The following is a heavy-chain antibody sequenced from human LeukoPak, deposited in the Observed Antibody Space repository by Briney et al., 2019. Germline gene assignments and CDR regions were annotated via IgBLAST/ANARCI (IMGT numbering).Heavy chain of an antibody. CDR2: IYHSGST. D-gene: IGHD3-10*01. V-gene: IGHV4-38-2*02. Sequence: SETLSLTCTVSGYSISSGYYWGWVRRHPGKGLEWIGSIYHSGSTYYNPSLRSRVTISADTSKNQFSLKLSSVTAADTAVYYCARVIYGSGSYSKAPFDYWGQGTLVTVSS. CDR1: GYSISSGYY. CDR3: ARVIYGSGSYSKAPFDY. J-gene: IGHJ4*02.